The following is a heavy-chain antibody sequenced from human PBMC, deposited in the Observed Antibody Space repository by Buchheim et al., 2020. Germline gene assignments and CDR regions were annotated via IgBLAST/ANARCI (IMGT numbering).Heavy chain of an antibody. CDR1: GFTFSSYA. J-gene: IGHJ6*02. CDR2: ISGSGGST. V-gene: IGHV3-23*01. D-gene: IGHD3-3*01. Sequence: EVQLLESGGGLVQPGGSLRLSCAASGFTFSSYAMSWVRQAPGKGLEWVSAISGSGGSTYYADSVKGRFTISSDNSKNTLYLQMNSLRAEDTAVYYCAKDSTYDFWSGYYHYYGMDVWGQGTT. CDR3: AKDSTYDFWSGYYHYYGMDV.